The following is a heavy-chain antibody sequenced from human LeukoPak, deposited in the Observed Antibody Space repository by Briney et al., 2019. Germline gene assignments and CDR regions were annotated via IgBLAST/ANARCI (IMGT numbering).Heavy chain of an antibody. J-gene: IGHJ4*02. CDR2: ITGSGGNT. D-gene: IGHD3-22*01. CDR3: AKDKIVVVIAVFDY. Sequence: PGGSLRLSCAASGFIFCSYSMSWVRQAPGKGLEWVSVITGSGGNTYYADSVKGRFTISRDNSKNTLYLQMNSLRAEDTAVYYCAKDKIVVVIAVFDYWGLGTLVTVSS. CDR1: GFIFCSYS. V-gene: IGHV3-23*01.